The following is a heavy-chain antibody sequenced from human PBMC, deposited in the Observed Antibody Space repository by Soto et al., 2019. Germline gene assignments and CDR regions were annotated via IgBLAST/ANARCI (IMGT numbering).Heavy chain of an antibody. Sequence: GGSLRLSCAASGFNFSNHWMHWVRQRPGKGLEWVSYISSSGSTIYYADSVKGRFTISRDNAKNSLYLQMNSLRAEDTAVYYCARMWGDSDSNWFDPWGQGTLVTVSS. V-gene: IGHV3-48*04. CDR2: ISSSGSTI. J-gene: IGHJ5*02. D-gene: IGHD3-10*01. CDR1: GFNFSNHW. CDR3: ARMWGDSDSNWFDP.